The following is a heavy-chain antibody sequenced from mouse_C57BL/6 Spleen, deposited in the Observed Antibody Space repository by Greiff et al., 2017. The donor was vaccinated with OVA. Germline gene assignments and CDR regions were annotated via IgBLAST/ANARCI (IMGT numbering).Heavy chain of an antibody. Sequence: DVKLVESGGGLVKPGGSLKLSCAASGFTFSDYGMHWVRQAPEKGLEWVAYISSGSSTIYYADTVKGRFTISRDNAKNTLFLQMTSLRSEDTAMYYCARREIYDGYPYWYFDVWGTGTTVTVSS. CDR2: ISSGSSTI. D-gene: IGHD2-3*01. J-gene: IGHJ1*03. V-gene: IGHV5-17*01. CDR1: GFTFSDYG. CDR3: ARREIYDGYPYWYFDV.